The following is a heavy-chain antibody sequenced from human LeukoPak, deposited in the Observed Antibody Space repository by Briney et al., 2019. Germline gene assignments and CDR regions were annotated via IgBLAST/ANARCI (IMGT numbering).Heavy chain of an antibody. V-gene: IGHV3-7*01. J-gene: IGHJ5*02. CDR1: GFTFSSYW. Sequence: GGSLRLSCAASGFTFSSYWMSWVRQAPGKGLEWVANIKQDGSEKYYVDSVKGRFTVPRDNAKNSLYLQMNSLRAEDTAVYYCARNRGLGGSWYPFDPWGQGTLVTVSS. CDR3: ARNRGLGGSWYPFDP. CDR2: IKQDGSEK. D-gene: IGHD6-13*01.